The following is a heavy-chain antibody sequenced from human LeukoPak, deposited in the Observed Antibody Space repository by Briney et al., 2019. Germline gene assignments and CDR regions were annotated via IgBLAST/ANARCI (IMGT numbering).Heavy chain of an antibody. D-gene: IGHD3-10*01. CDR2: IYYSGST. V-gene: IGHV4-59*01. CDR1: GGSISSYY. CDR3: ARGRDGSGSRFDY. J-gene: IGHJ4*02. Sequence: SETLSLTCTVSGGSISSYYWSWIRQPPGKGLEGIGYIYYSGSTNYNPSLKSRVTISVDTSKNQFSLKLSSVTAADTAVYYCARGRDGSGSRFDYWGQGTLVTVSS.